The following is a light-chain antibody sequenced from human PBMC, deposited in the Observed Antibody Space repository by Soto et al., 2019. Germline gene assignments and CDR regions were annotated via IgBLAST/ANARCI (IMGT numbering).Light chain of an antibody. CDR3: QQYNASPLT. Sequence: ETVLTQSPVTLSLSPGQRATLSCRASQSLNTNSLAWYQQKPGQTPRLLIYAASTRDTDIPDRFIGSGSGTAFALTITRLEPEEFALYYCQQYNASPLTFGPGTKVDIK. CDR1: QSLNTNS. J-gene: IGKJ3*01. CDR2: AAS. V-gene: IGKV3-20*01.